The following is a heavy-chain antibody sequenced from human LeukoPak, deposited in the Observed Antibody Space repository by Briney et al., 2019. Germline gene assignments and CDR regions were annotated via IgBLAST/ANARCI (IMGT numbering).Heavy chain of an antibody. CDR3: AKLRLYYGSGRPPYHFDY. CDR2: ISGSGGST. Sequence: GGSLRLSCAASGFTFSSYAMSWVRQAPGKGLEWVSAISGSGGSTYYADSVKGRFTISRDNSKNTLYLQMNSLRAEDTAVYYCAKLRLYYGSGRPPYHFDYWGQGTLVTVSS. CDR1: GFTFSSYA. V-gene: IGHV3-23*01. J-gene: IGHJ4*02. D-gene: IGHD3-10*01.